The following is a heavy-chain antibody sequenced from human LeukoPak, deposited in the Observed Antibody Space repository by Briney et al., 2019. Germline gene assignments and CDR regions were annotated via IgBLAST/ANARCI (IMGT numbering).Heavy chain of an antibody. J-gene: IGHJ4*02. V-gene: IGHV4-34*01. CDR2: INHSGST. CDR1: GGSFSGYY. Sequence: SSETLSLTCAVYGGSFSGYYWSWIRQPPGKGLEWIGEINHSGSTNYNPSLKSRVTISVDTSKNQFSLKLSSVTAADTAVYYCARGSSSGWSPTLFNYWGQGTLVTVSS. CDR3: ARGSSSGWSPTLFNY. D-gene: IGHD6-19*01.